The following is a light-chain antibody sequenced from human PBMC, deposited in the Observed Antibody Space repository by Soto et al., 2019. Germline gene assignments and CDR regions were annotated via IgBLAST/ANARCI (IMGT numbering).Light chain of an antibody. CDR1: QSVSSN. J-gene: IGKJ5*01. Sequence: EIVMPQSPATLSVSPGESAPLSCRASQSVSSNLAWYQQKPGQAHRLLIYGASTRATGIPARFSGSGSGTEFTLTISSLQSEEFAVYYCQQYYDWPITVGQGTRLEIK. V-gene: IGKV3-15*01. CDR2: GAS. CDR3: QQYYDWPIT.